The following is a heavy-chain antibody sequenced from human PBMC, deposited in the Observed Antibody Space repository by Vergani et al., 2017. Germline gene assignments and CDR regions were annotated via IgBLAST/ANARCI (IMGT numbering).Heavy chain of an antibody. D-gene: IGHD2-21*02. CDR2: ISGPGLST. CDR3: VKARCGGACFMSNWLDT. J-gene: IGHJ5*02. V-gene: IGHV3-23*01. Sequence: EVHLLESGGGLVQSGGSLRLSCAASGFTFSNSAVSWVRQAPGRGLAWVSSISGPGLSTYYADSVKGRFSISRDNSKNTVFLQMHSLRAEDTAIYYCVKARCGGACFMSNWLDTWGQGTLVSVSS. CDR1: GFTFSNSA.